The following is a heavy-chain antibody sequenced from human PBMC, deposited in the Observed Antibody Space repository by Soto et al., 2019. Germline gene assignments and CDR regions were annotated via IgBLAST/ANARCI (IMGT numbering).Heavy chain of an antibody. CDR2: IYDGGRT. V-gene: IGHV4-30-4*01. Sequence: QVQLQESGPGLVKPSQTLSLTCTVSGGSISTVDYWWSWIRQSPDMGLEWIGDIYDGGRTANNPSLESRVTMSVAPSKSQLSLTLSSVSAADTAVYYCARGPSGDKVDSWGQGTLVTVSS. CDR1: GGSISTVDYW. CDR3: ARGPSGDKVDS. D-gene: IGHD7-27*01. J-gene: IGHJ4*02.